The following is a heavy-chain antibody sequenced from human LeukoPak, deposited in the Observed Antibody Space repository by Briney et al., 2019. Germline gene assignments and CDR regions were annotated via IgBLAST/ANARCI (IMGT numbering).Heavy chain of an antibody. Sequence: GGSLRLSCAVSGFTFTDYWMNWVRQAPGKGLEWVACIRQDGGEKSYLASVKGRFTISRDNTKNPLYLQINSLRAEATAVYYCARDGTAAGLYFDLWGQGTLVTVSS. CDR1: GFTFTDYW. V-gene: IGHV3-7*01. J-gene: IGHJ4*01. D-gene: IGHD6-13*01. CDR2: IRQDGGEK. CDR3: ARDGTAAGLYFDL.